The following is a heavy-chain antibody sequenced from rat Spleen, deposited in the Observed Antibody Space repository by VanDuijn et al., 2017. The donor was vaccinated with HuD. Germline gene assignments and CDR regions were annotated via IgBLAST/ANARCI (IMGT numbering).Heavy chain of an antibody. D-gene: IGHD1-12*03. Sequence: QVQLKESGPGLVQPSQTLSLTCSVSGFSLTSHHVSWVRQPPGKGLEWIAAISSGGSTYYNSALKSRLSISRDTSKSQVFLKMNSLQTEDIATYYCARGPRYYDGYYRDSWGQGVMVTVSS. V-gene: IGHV2S12*01. CDR3: ARGPRYYDGYYRDS. CDR2: ISSGGST. CDR1: GFSLTSHH. J-gene: IGHJ2*01.